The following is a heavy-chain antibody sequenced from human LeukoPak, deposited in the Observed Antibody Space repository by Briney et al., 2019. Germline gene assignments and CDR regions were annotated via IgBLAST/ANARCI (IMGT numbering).Heavy chain of an antibody. V-gene: IGHV4-59*01. CDR1: DGPINSYY. D-gene: IGHD1-26*01. Sequence: PSETLSLTCPVSDGPINSYYWNWIRRPPGKGLEWIGYIYYNGNTNYSPSLKSRVTMSVDTSKNLFSLKVSSVTAADTAVYYCARGRSNYYGMDVWGQGTTVTVSS. CDR3: ARGRSNYYGMDV. CDR2: IYYNGNT. J-gene: IGHJ6*02.